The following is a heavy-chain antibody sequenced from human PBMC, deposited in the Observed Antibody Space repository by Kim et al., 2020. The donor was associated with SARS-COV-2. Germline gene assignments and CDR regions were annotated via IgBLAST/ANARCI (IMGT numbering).Heavy chain of an antibody. CDR2: ISWNSGSI. Sequence: GGSLRLSCAASGFTFDDYAMHWVRQAPGKGLEWVSGISWNSGSIGYADSVKGRFTISRDNAKNSLYLQMNSLRAEDTALYYCAKDMSSSWYYYYGMDVWGQGTTVTFSS. CDR1: GFTFDDYA. J-gene: IGHJ6*02. CDR3: AKDMSSSWYYYYGMDV. D-gene: IGHD6-13*01. V-gene: IGHV3-9*01.